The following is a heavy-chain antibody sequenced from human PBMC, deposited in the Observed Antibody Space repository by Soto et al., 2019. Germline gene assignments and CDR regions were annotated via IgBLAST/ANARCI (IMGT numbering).Heavy chain of an antibody. V-gene: IGHV4-61*01. D-gene: IGHD6-13*01. CDR3: ATFIAAAAQVYYYHGVDV. CDR1: GGSVISGSYY. CDR2: IYYTGST. Sequence: QVQLQESGPGLVKPSETLTLTCTVSGGSVISGSYYWSWIRQPPGKGLEWIGYIYYTGSTNYNRSLRSRVAISVDTSKSQFSLKLSSVTAADTAVYYCATFIAAAAQVYYYHGVDVWGQGTTVTVSS. J-gene: IGHJ6*02.